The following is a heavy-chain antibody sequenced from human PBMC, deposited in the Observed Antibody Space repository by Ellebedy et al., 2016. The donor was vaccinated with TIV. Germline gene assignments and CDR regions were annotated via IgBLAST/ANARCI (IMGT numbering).Heavy chain of an antibody. CDR3: ARDTRFIDQKHNWFDP. D-gene: IGHD1-26*01. V-gene: IGHV3-11*01. CDR2: ISSSGSTI. J-gene: IGHJ5*02. Sequence: GGSLRLSCAASGFTFSDYAMSWIRQAPGQGLEWLSYISSSGSTIYYADSVKGRFTISRDNAKNSLYLQVNSLRAEDTALYYCARDTRFIDQKHNWFDPWGQGTLVTVSS. CDR1: GFTFSDYA.